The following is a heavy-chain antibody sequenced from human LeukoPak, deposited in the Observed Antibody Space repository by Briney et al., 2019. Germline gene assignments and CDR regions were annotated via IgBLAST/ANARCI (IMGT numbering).Heavy chain of an antibody. CDR1: AYSISSGYY. CDR2: IYHSGST. D-gene: IGHD4-17*01. J-gene: IGHJ4*02. CDR3: AGYHAYGVTTPPLGY. V-gene: IGHV4-38-2*02. Sequence: SETLSLTCTVSAYSISSGYYWGWIRQPPGKGPEWIGSIYHSGSTYYNPSLKSRVTISVDTSKSQFSLKLSSVTAADTAVYFCAGYHAYGVTTPPLGYWGQGTLVTVSS.